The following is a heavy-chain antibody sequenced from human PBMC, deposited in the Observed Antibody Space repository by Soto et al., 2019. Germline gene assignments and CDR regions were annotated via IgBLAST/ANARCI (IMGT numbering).Heavy chain of an antibody. CDR2: VYHSGST. CDR1: GYSVIHDYY. Sequence: SETLSLTCAVSGYSVIHDYYLALIRHPPGKVLEWIGNVYHSGSTYYNPSLKSRLNISLDASKNQFSLKLSSVTAADTAVYYCAREARTLDWFFDLWGRGTLVTVSS. CDR3: AREARTLDWFFDL. J-gene: IGHJ2*01. V-gene: IGHV4-38-2*01. D-gene: IGHD6-6*01.